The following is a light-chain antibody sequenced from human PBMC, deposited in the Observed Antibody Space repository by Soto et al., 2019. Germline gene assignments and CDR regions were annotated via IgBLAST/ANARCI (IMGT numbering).Light chain of an antibody. CDR1: QSLLHSNGYNY. CDR2: LAS. CDR3: MHTLQAPPT. Sequence: DTVMTQSPLSLPVTPGEPASISCKSSQSLLHSNGYNYVDWYLQKPGQSPQLLISLASNRASGVPGRLRGSGPGTDFTLKISRVEAEDVGVSYCMHTLQAPPTFGQGTKVEIK. V-gene: IGKV2-28*01. J-gene: IGKJ1*01.